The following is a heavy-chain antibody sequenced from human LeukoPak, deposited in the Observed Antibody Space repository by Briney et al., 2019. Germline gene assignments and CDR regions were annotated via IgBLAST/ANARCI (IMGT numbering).Heavy chain of an antibody. D-gene: IGHD6-13*01. CDR3: ARDRATLYSSSWYVLDY. J-gene: IGHJ4*02. CDR1: GSTFSSYG. Sequence: GGSLRLSCAASGSTFSSYGMHWVRQAPGKGLEWVAVIWYDGSNKYYADSVKGRFTISRDNSKNTLYLQMNSLGAEDTAVYYCARDRATLYSSSWYVLDYWGQGTLVTVSS. V-gene: IGHV3-33*01. CDR2: IWYDGSNK.